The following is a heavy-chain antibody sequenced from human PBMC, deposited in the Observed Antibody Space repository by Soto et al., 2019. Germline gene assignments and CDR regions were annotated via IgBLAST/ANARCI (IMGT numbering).Heavy chain of an antibody. CDR2: ISGSGGST. J-gene: IGHJ6*03. D-gene: IGHD3-3*01. V-gene: IGHV3-23*01. CDR3: AKSPSITIFGVIMGDPYNYYYYMDV. CDR1: GFTFTNYA. Sequence: GGSLRLSCAASGFTFTNYAMNWVRQAPGKGLEWVSCISGSGGSTYYADSVKGRFTISRDNSKNTLYLQMNSLRAEDTAEYYCAKSPSITIFGVIMGDPYNYYYYMDVWGKGTTVTVSS.